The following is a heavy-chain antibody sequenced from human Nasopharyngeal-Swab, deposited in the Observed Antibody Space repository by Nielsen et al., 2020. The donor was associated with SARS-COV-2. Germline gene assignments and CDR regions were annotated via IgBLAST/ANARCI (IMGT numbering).Heavy chain of an antibody. CDR2: IYYSGST. V-gene: IGHV4-30-4*01. CDR3: ARVYYYYYYMDV. CDR1: GGSISSGDYY. J-gene: IGHJ6*03. Sequence: SETLSLTCTVSGGSISSGDYYWSWIRQPPGKGLEWIGYIYYSGSTYYNPSLKSRVTISVDTSKNQSSLKLSSVTAADTAVYYCARVYYYYYYMDVWGKGTTVTVSS.